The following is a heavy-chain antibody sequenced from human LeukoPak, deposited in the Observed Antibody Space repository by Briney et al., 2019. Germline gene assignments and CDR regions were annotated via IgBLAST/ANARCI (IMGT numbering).Heavy chain of an antibody. V-gene: IGHV4-34*01. CDR2: INHSGST. CDR1: GGSFSGYY. Sequence: SETLSLTCAVYGGSFSGYYWSWIRQPPGKGLEWIGEINHSGSTNYNPSLKSRVTISVDTSKNQFSLKLSSVTAAGTAVYYCARGPSSYGSGSYYNFYYYYYMDVWGKGTTVTVSS. CDR3: ARGPSSYGSGSYYNFYYYYYMDV. J-gene: IGHJ6*03. D-gene: IGHD3-10*01.